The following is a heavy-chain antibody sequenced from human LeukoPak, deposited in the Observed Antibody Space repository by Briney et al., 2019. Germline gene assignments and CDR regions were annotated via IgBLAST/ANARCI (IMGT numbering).Heavy chain of an antibody. CDR1: GYTFTSYD. D-gene: IGHD6-13*01. CDR2: MNPNSGNT. CDR3: AKGGDVLGAAYFDY. V-gene: IGHV1-8*01. Sequence: ASVKVSCKASGYTFTSYDINWVRQATGQGLEWMGWMNPNSGNTGYAQKFQGRVTMTRNTSISTAYMELSSLRSEDTAVYYCAKGGDVLGAAYFDYWGQGTLVTVSS. J-gene: IGHJ4*02.